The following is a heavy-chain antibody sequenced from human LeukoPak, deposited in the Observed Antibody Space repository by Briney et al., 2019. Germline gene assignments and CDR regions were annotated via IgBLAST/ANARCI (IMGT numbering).Heavy chain of an antibody. CDR2: IIPLFVTA. V-gene: IGHV1-69*01. Sequence: SLKVSCKASGGTFTSYAISWVRQAPRQRLEWMGGIIPLFVTANYAQKFQGRVTITPDESTSTAYMELSSLRSEDTAVYYCARDSKNSSSWYHFQHWGQGTLVTVSS. J-gene: IGHJ1*01. D-gene: IGHD6-13*01. CDR1: GGTFTSYA. CDR3: ARDSKNSSSWYHFQH.